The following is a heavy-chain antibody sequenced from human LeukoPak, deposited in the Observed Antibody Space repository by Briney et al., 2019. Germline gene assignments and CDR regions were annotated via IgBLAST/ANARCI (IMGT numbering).Heavy chain of an antibody. CDR3: ARPRLEYCSGGSCFDAFDI. D-gene: IGHD2-15*01. V-gene: IGHV3-23*01. CDR1: GFSFSTYG. J-gene: IGHJ3*02. CDR2: ISGSGSTT. Sequence: PGGSLRLSCVGTGFSFSTYGMTWVRQAPGKGLEWVSAISGSGSTTYYADSVKGRFTISRDNSKNTLFLQMNSLTAEDTAIYSCARPRLEYCSGGSCFDAFDIWGQGTMVTVSS.